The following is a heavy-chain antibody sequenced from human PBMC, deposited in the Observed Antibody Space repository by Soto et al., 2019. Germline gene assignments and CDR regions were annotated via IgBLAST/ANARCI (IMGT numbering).Heavy chain of an antibody. CDR3: ARVRYDRSGFDH. D-gene: IGHD3-22*01. J-gene: IGHJ4*02. Sequence: QVQLQEWGPGLVRPSGALSVTCAVSGDSISRSHWWSWVRQSPGKGLEWIGEISHSGITNYNPSLKSRVTISGDKSKNQLSLKLTSVTAAVTAVYYCARVRYDRSGFDHWGQGTLVSVSP. CDR1: GDSISRSHW. V-gene: IGHV4-4*02. CDR2: ISHSGIT.